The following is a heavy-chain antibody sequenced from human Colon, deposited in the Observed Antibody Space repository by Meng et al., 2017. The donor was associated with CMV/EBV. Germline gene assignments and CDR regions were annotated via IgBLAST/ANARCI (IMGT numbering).Heavy chain of an antibody. D-gene: IGHD3-22*01. Sequence: GESLKISCAASGFTFSSYAMSWVRQAPGKGLEWVSAISGSGGSTYYADSVKGRFTISRDNSKNTLYLQMNSLRAEDTAVYYCAKDPSPYYYDSGRVGWFDPWGQGTLVTVSS. CDR1: GFTFSSYA. CDR3: AKDPSPYYYDSGRVGWFDP. J-gene: IGHJ5*02. V-gene: IGHV3-23*01. CDR2: ISGSGGST.